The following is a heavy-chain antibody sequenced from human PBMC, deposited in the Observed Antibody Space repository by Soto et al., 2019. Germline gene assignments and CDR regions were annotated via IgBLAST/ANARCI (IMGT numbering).Heavy chain of an antibody. CDR2: ISASGGAT. CDR3: AKGRLDYSAYMGTFDY. Sequence: EVQLLESGGGLVQPGESLTLSCAASGFAFSTYTMAWVRQAPGKGLEWVSAISASGGATSYADSVKGQFSISRDNSKNTLYLQMYSLRAEDTAVYFCAKGRLDYSAYMGTFDYWGQGTPVTVSS. J-gene: IGHJ4*02. CDR1: GFAFSTYT. D-gene: IGHD4-17*01. V-gene: IGHV3-23*01.